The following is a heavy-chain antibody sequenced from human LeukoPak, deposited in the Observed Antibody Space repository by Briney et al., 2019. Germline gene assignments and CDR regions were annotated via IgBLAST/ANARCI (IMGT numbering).Heavy chain of an antibody. CDR1: GGSFSGYY. CDR2: INHSGST. D-gene: IGHD3-3*01. Sequence: SETLSLTCAVYGGSFSGYYWSWIRQTPGKGLEWIGEINHSGSTNYNPSLKSRVTISVDTSKNQFSLKLSSVTAADTAVYYCARGSLPYDFWSGYYTPRPFDYWGQGTLVTVSS. CDR3: ARGSLPYDFWSGYYTPRPFDY. J-gene: IGHJ4*02. V-gene: IGHV4-34*01.